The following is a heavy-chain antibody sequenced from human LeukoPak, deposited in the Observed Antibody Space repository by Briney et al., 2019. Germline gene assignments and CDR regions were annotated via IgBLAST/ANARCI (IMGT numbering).Heavy chain of an antibody. J-gene: IGHJ4*02. Sequence: SVTVSCKAPGGTFSSYAISWVRQAPGQGLEWMGGIIPIFGTANYAQKFQGRVTITADESTSTAYMELSSLRSEDPAVCCCASGRSGYFDFGGGGTVDSV. D-gene: IGHD2-15*01. CDR3: ASGRSGYFDF. CDR2: IIPIFGTA. CDR1: GGTFSSYA. V-gene: IGHV1-69*01.